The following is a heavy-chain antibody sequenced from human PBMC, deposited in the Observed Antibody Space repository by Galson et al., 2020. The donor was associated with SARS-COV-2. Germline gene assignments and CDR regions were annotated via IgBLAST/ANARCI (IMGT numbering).Heavy chain of an antibody. CDR2: IYYSGST. CDR1: GGSISSGGYY. D-gene: IGHD2-21*02. V-gene: IGHV4-31*03. Sequence: SQTLSLTCTVSGGSISSGGYYWSWIRQHPGKGLEWIGYIYYSGSTYYNPSLKSRVTISVDTSKNQFSLKLSSVTAADTAVYYCASHDYGGNSSDYWGQGTLVTVSS. J-gene: IGHJ4*02. CDR3: ASHDYGGNSSDY.